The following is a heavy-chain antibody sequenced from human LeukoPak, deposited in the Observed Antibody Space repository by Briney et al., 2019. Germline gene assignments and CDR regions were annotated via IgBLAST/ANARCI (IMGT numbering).Heavy chain of an antibody. CDR3: ARAGVDTSGYYYQGFDY. J-gene: IGHJ4*02. V-gene: IGHV3-11*04. CDR2: ITSNGKSV. D-gene: IGHD3-3*01. CDR1: GFTFSDYY. Sequence: PGGSLRLSCAASGFTFSDYYMGWIRQAPGKGLKWVSYITSNGKSVYYAASVKGRFTISRDNAKNSLYLQVNSLTAEDTAVYYCARAGVDTSGYYYQGFDYWGQGTLVTVSS.